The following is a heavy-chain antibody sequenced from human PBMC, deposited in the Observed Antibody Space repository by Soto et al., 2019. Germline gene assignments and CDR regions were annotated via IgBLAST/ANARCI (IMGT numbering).Heavy chain of an antibody. Sequence: SETLSLTCTVSGGSISSYYWSWIRQPPGKGLEWIGYIYYSGSTNYNPSLKSRVTISVDTSKNQFSLKLSSVTAADTAVYYCARHTLDEYYHYYMDVWGKGTTVTVSS. D-gene: IGHD3-9*01. J-gene: IGHJ6*03. CDR2: IYYSGST. CDR3: ARHTLDEYYHYYMDV. V-gene: IGHV4-59*08. CDR1: GGSISSYY.